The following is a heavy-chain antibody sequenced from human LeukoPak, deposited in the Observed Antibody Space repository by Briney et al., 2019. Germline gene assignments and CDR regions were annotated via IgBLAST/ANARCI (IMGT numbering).Heavy chain of an antibody. CDR1: GGSFSGYY. J-gene: IGHJ6*02. CDR2: INHSGST. V-gene: IGHV4-34*01. Sequence: SETLSLTCAVYGGSFSGYYWSWIRQPPGKGLEWIGEINHSGSTNYNPSLKSRVTISVDTSKNQFSLKLSSVTAADTAVYYCARSRYYDFWSGHPYGMDVWGQGTTVTVSS. CDR3: ARSRYYDFWSGHPYGMDV. D-gene: IGHD3-3*01.